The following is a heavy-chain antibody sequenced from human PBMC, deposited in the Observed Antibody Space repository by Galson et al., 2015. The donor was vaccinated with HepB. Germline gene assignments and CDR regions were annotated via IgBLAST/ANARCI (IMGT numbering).Heavy chain of an antibody. Sequence: SCKASGYTFTDYGISWLRQAPGQGLEWMGWISAHHGNTNYAQKLQDRVTMTTDTSTSTAYMELRSLRSDDTAVYYCARTTVVVPAAMPYWGQGTLVTVSS. CDR1: GYTFTDYG. V-gene: IGHV1-18*04. D-gene: IGHD2-2*01. CDR2: ISAHHGNT. CDR3: ARTTVVVPAAMPY. J-gene: IGHJ4*02.